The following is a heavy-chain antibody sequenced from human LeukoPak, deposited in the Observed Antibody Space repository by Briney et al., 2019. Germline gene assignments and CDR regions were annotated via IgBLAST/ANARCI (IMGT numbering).Heavy chain of an antibody. CDR1: GFTFNTYA. CDR3: ARMGDSSGYQPPIDY. Sequence: HSGGSLRLSCAASGFTFNTYAMSWVRQAPWERLQWVSGISDSGGNTCYADSVKGRFTISRDNAKNTLYLQMNSLRAEDTAVYYCARMGDSSGYQPPIDYWGQGTLVTVSS. CDR2: ISDSGGNT. D-gene: IGHD3-22*01. V-gene: IGHV3-23*01. J-gene: IGHJ4*02.